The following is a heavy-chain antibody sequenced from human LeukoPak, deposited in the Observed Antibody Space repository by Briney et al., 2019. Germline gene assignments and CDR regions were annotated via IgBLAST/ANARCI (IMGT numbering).Heavy chain of an antibody. V-gene: IGHV4-30-2*01. J-gene: IGHJ4*02. CDR1: GGSLSSGGYS. Sequence: SETLSLTRAVSGGSLSSGGYSWSWIRQPPGKGLEWIGYIYHSGSTYYNPSLKSRVTISVDRSKNQFSLKLSSVTAADTAVYYCARDSAAAAFDYWGQGTLVTVSS. CDR3: ARDSAAAAFDY. CDR2: IYHSGST. D-gene: IGHD6-25*01.